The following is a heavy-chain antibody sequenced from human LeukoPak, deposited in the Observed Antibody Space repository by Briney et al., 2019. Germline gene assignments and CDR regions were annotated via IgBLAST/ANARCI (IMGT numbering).Heavy chain of an antibody. V-gene: IGHV3-72*01. J-gene: IGHJ4*02. D-gene: IGHD5-18*01. CDR1: GLTFRDHY. Sequence: GGSLRLSCAVSGLTFRDHYMDWVRQAPGKGLEWVALIGNKPDRPTIEYAASVKGRFTISRDDSKNSLYLQMNSLKSEDTAVYYCARVGYSDPNFDYWGQGTLVTVSS. CDR2: IGNKPDRPTI. CDR3: ARVGYSDPNFDY.